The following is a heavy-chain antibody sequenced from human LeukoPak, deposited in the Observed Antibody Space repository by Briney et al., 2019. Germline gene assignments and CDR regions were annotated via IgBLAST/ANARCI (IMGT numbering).Heavy chain of an antibody. D-gene: IGHD3-10*01. CDR3: ARGAGVFGY. J-gene: IGHJ4*02. V-gene: IGHV3-7*01. CDR1: GFSFSDYW. Sequence: GGSLRLACAASGFSFSDYWMTWVRQAPGKGLEWVANMKQDGREKWYVDSVKGRFTISRDNAKNSLYLQMNSLRAEDTAVYYCARGAGVFGYWGQGTLVTVSS. CDR2: MKQDGREK.